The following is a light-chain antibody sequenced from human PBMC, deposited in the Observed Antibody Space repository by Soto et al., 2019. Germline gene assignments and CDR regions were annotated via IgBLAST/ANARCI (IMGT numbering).Light chain of an antibody. J-gene: IGLJ1*01. V-gene: IGLV1-40*01. CDR1: SSNVGGYD. Sequence: QSVLTQPPSASGTPGQRVTISCSGSSSNVGGYDVNWYQQLPGTAPKFLIFGNSNRPSGVPDRFSGSKSGTSASLAITGLQAEDEADYYCQSYDSSLSGYVFGTGTKVTVL. CDR3: QSYDSSLSGYV. CDR2: GNS.